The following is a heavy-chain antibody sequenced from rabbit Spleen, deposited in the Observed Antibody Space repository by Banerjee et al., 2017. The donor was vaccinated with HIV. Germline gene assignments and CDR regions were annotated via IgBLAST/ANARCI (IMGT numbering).Heavy chain of an antibody. CDR3: ARDTGTSFSTYGMDL. Sequence: QSLEESGGDLVKPGASLTLTCTASGFSFSSGYYMCWVRQAPGKGLEWVACAHAGSSGSTYSATWAKGRFTISKTSSTTVTLQMTSLTAADTATYFCARDTGTSFSTYGMDLWGPGTLVTVS. D-gene: IGHD8-1*01. V-gene: IGHV1S40*01. J-gene: IGHJ6*01. CDR1: GFSFSSGYY. CDR2: AHAGSSGST.